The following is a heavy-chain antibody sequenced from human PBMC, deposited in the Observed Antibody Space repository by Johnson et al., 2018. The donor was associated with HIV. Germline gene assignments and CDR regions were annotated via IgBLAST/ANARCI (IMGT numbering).Heavy chain of an antibody. D-gene: IGHD3-22*01. V-gene: IGHV3-30*19. J-gene: IGHJ3*02. Sequence: QVQLVESGGGVVQTGGSLRLSCAASGFTFSSYGMHWVRQAPGKGLEWVAVISYDGSNKYYADSVKGRFTISRDNSKNTLYLQMNSLRAEDTAVYYCARCMIVADLRGGGFDIWGHGTKVTV. CDR1: GFTFSSYG. CDR2: ISYDGSNK. CDR3: ARCMIVADLRGGGFDI.